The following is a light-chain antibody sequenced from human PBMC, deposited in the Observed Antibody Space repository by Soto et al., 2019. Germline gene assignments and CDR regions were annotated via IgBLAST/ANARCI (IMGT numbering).Light chain of an antibody. V-gene: IGLV2-14*01. CDR2: EVN. Sequence: QSALTQPASVSGSPGQSITISCAGVSSDVGGYKYVSWYQQHPGKAPKLMIFEVNNRPSVVSSRFSGSESGNTASLTISDLQGEDEADYYCSLYTSSRSLVFGGGTKLTVL. CDR3: SLYTSSRSLV. CDR1: SSDVGGYKY. J-gene: IGLJ2*01.